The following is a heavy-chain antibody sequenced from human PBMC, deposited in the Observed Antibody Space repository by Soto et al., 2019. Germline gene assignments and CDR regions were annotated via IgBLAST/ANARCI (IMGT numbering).Heavy chain of an antibody. CDR3: ARVGGSSYYYYYGMDV. CDR1: GFTFSSYA. Sequence: VQLVESGGGLVQPGGSLRLSCAASGFTFSSYAMHWVRQAPGKGLEWVAIISYDGSNKYYADSVKGRFTISRDNSKNTLYLQLSSLRAEDTAVYYCARVGGSSYYYYYGMDVWGQGTTVTVSS. V-gene: IGHV3-30-3*01. D-gene: IGHD6-6*01. J-gene: IGHJ6*02. CDR2: ISYDGSNK.